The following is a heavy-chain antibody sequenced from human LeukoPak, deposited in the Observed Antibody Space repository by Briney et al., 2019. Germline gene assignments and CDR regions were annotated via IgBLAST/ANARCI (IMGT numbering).Heavy chain of an antibody. CDR2: ISNDGSNK. D-gene: IGHD1-26*01. CDR3: AKETGRWELE. J-gene: IGHJ4*02. CDR1: GFTFSSYG. V-gene: IGHV3-30*18. Sequence: PGRSLRLSCAASGFTFSSYGIHWVRQAPGKGLEGVAVISNDGSNKYYADSVKGRFTISRDNSKNTLYRQRNSLRAEDTAVYYCAKETGRWELEWGQGPRVTVSS.